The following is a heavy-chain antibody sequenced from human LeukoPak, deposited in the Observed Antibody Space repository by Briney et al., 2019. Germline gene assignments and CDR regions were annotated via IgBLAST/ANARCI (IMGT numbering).Heavy chain of an antibody. V-gene: IGHV1-2*02. CDR1: GYTFTDYY. CDR2: INPNSGDR. CDR3: ARAGLVVIPDI. J-gene: IGHJ4*02. D-gene: IGHD2-8*02. Sequence: ASVKVSCKASGYTFTDYYMHWVRQAPGQGLEWLGWINPNSGDRKYAQKFQGRVTMTRDTSISTVYMDLSRLRSDDTAVYYCARAGLVVIPDIWGQGTLVTVSS.